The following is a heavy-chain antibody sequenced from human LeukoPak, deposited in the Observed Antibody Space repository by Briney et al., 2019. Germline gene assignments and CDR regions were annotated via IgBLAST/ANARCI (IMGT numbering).Heavy chain of an antibody. CDR1: GGSISSSSYY. D-gene: IGHD5-24*01. Sequence: PSETLSLTCTVSGGSISSSSYYWGWIRQPPGKGLEWLGYIYYSGSTYYNPSLKSRVTISVDTSKNQFSLNLSSVTAADTAVYYCARDGRRDGYNLGVFDPWGQGTLVTVSS. V-gene: IGHV4-31*03. J-gene: IGHJ5*02. CDR3: ARDGRRDGYNLGVFDP. CDR2: IYYSGST.